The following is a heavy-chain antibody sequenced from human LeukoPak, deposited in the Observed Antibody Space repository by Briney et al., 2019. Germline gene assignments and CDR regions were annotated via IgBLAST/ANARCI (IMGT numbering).Heavy chain of an antibody. CDR1: GFTFSSYA. CDR2: ISGSGGST. CDR3: AKVPTQQLVDYYYYYGMDV. Sequence: PGGSLRLSCAASGFTFSSYAMSWVRQAPGKGLEWVSAISGSGGSTYYADSVKGRFTISRDNSKNTLYLQKNSLRAEDTAVYYCAKVPTQQLVDYYYYYGMDVWGQGTTVTVSS. J-gene: IGHJ6*02. D-gene: IGHD6-13*01. V-gene: IGHV3-23*01.